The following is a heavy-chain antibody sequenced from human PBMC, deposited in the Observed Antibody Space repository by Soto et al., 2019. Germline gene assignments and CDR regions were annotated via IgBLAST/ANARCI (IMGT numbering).Heavy chain of an antibody. CDR2: ISESGGYT. V-gene: IGHV3-23*01. CDR1: GFTFSRYA. CDR3: AKDASGSYSNFDY. J-gene: IGHJ4*02. Sequence: EVQLLESGGGLVQPGGSLRLSCAASGFTFSRYAMSWVRQAPGKGLEWVSSISESGGYTHYADSVKGRFTISRDNSKNTLYVQMHSLRAEDTAVYYCAKDASGSYSNFDYWGQGTLVTVSS. D-gene: IGHD3-10*01.